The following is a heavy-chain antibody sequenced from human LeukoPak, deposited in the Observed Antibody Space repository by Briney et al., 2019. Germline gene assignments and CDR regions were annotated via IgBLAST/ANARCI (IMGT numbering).Heavy chain of an antibody. CDR3: AKNAYYYGSGSWGKFDY. D-gene: IGHD3-10*01. Sequence: GGSLRLSCAASGFTFSSYGMSWVRQAPGKGLEWVSAISGSGGSTYYADSVKGRFTISRDNSKNTLYLQMNSLRAEDTAVYYCAKNAYYYGSGSWGKFDYWGQGTLVTVSS. J-gene: IGHJ4*02. CDR1: GFTFSSYG. CDR2: ISGSGGST. V-gene: IGHV3-23*01.